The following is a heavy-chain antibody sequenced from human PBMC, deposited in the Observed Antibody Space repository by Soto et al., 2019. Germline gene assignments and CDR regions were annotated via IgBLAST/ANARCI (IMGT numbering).Heavy chain of an antibody. V-gene: IGHV3-30*18. CDR1: GFTFSSYG. D-gene: IGHD1-26*01. J-gene: IGHJ3*02. CDR2: ISYDGSNK. Sequence: GGSLRLSCEASGFTFSSYGMHWVRQAPGKGLEWVAVISYDGSNKYYADSVKGRFTISRDNSKNTLYLQMNSLRAEDTAVYYCAKDTWEPGAFDIWGQGTMVTVSS. CDR3: AKDTWEPGAFDI.